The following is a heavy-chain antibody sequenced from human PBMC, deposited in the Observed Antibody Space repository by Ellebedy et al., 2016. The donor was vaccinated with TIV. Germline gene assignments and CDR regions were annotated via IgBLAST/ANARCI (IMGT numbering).Heavy chain of an antibody. V-gene: IGHV3-30*03. CDR1: GFTFRSHG. J-gene: IGHJ4*02. Sequence: GGSLRLXXVASGFTFRSHGIYWVRQAPGKGLEWVALISSDGSNKYYADSVKGRFTISRDNSTNTLYLQMNSLRTDDMAVYYCARGGSSGSADYWGQGTLVTVSS. CDR2: ISSDGSNK. CDR3: ARGGSSGSADY. D-gene: IGHD3-10*01.